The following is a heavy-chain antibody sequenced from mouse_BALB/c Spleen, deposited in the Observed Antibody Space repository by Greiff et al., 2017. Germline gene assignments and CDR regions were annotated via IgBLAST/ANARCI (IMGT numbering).Heavy chain of an antibody. CDR3: ARFITTATSSYYAMDY. Sequence: EVMLVESGPSLVKPSQTLSLTCSVTGDSITSGYWNWIRKFPGNKLEYMGYISYSGSTYYNPSLKSRISITRDTSKNQYYLQLNSVTTEDTATYYCARFITTATSSYYAMDYWGQGTSVTVSS. J-gene: IGHJ4*01. D-gene: IGHD1-2*01. V-gene: IGHV3-8*02. CDR1: GDSITSGY. CDR2: ISYSGST.